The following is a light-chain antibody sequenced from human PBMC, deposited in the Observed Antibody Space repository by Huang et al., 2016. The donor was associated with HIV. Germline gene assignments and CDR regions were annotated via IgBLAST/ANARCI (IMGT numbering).Light chain of an antibody. CDR3: QQTFNTPYT. J-gene: IGKJ2*01. Sequence: DIQMSQSPSSLSASVGDRVTITCRASQDINSYLNWYQHKPGKAPKDLIYAASTLQSGVPSKFSGSGSGSDFTLTISSLQPEDFATYYCQQTFNTPYTFGQGTKLEIK. CDR1: QDINSY. CDR2: AAS. V-gene: IGKV1-39*01.